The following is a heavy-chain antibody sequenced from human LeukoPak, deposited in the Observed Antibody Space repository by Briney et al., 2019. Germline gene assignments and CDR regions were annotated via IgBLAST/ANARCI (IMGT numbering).Heavy chain of an antibody. D-gene: IGHD3-10*01. CDR1: GFTFSSYG. Sequence: GGSLRLSCAASGFTFSSYGMSWVRQAPGKGLEWVAGLSGSGGGTNYADSVQGRFTISRDNPKNTLYLQMNSLRAEDTAVYFCAKRGVVVRVFLVGFHKEAYYFDSWGQGALVTVSS. CDR3: AKRGVVVRVFLVGFHKEAYYFDS. CDR2: LSGSGGGT. V-gene: IGHV3-23*01. J-gene: IGHJ4*02.